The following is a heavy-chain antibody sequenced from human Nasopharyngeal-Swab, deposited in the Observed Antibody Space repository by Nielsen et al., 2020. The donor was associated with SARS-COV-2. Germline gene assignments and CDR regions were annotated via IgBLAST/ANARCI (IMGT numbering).Heavy chain of an antibody. D-gene: IGHD3-3*01. J-gene: IGHJ5*02. V-gene: IGHV4-34*01. CDR2: INHSGST. CDR3: ARGPRTIFGVVIIGFDP. CDR1: GRSFSGYY. Sequence: SETLSLTCAVYGRSFSGYYWSWIRQPPGKGLEWIGEINHSGSTNYNPSLKSRVTISVDTSKNQFSLKLSSVTAADTAVYYCARGPRTIFGVVIIGFDPWGQGTLVTVSS.